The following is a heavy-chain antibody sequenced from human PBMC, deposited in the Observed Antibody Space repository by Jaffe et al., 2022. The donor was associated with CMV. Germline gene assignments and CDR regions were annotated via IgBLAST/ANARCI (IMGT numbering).Heavy chain of an antibody. Sequence: EVQLVESGGGLVKPGGSLRLSCAASGFTFSNAWMSWVRQAPGKGLEWVGRIKSKTDGGTTDYAAPVKGRFTISRDDSKNTLYLQMNSLKTEDTAVYYCTTGGGYCSGGSCYSSSDYWGQGTLVTVSS. CDR2: IKSKTDGGTT. CDR1: GFTFSNAW. J-gene: IGHJ4*02. V-gene: IGHV3-15*01. CDR3: TTGGGYCSGGSCYSSSDY. D-gene: IGHD2-15*01.